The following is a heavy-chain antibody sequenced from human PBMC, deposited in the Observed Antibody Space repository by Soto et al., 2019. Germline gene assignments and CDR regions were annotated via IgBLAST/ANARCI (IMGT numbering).Heavy chain of an antibody. CDR1: GGSFSGYY. D-gene: IGHD1-1*01. V-gene: IGHV4-34*01. CDR2: INHSGST. J-gene: IGHJ6*01. CDR3: ARGPPLKATGTTESHYGKDG. Sequence: PSETLSLTCAVYGGSFSGYYWSWIRQPPGKGLEWIGEINHSGSTNYNPSLKSRVTISVDTSKNQFSLKLSSVTAADTAVYYCARGPPLKATGTTESHYGKDGWGQGNTVTVSS.